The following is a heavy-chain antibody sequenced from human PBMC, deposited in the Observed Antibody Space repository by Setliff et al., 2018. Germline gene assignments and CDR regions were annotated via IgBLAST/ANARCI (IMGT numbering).Heavy chain of an antibody. J-gene: IGHJ4*02. CDR3: ARENMAKNFWGEHSDY. CDR2: INPSDGST. CDR1: GYAFTTYY. Sequence: ASVKVSCKASGYAFTTYYMHWVRQAPGQGHEWIGVINPSDGSTTYAQKFQGRVTMTRDTSTNTVYMQLSSLRSEDTAVYYCARENMAKNFWGEHSDYWGQGTQVTVSS. V-gene: IGHV1-46*01. D-gene: IGHD3-3*01.